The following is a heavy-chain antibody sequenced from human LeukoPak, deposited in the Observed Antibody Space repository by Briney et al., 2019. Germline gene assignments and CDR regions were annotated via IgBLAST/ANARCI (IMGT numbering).Heavy chain of an antibody. V-gene: IGHV3-30*02. Sequence: GGSLRLSCAASGFTFSSYGMHWVRQAPGKGLEWVAFIRYDGSNKYYADSVKGRFTISRDNSKNTLYLQMNSLRAEDTAVYYCARDLSPRNVLRYSSSWYAVYYFDYWGQGTLVTVSS. D-gene: IGHD6-13*01. CDR1: GFTFSSYG. J-gene: IGHJ4*02. CDR3: ARDLSPRNVLRYSSSWYAVYYFDY. CDR2: IRYDGSNK.